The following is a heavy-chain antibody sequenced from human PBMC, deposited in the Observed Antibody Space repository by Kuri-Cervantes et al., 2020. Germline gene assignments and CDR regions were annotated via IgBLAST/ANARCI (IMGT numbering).Heavy chain of an antibody. CDR2: TYYRSKWNN. J-gene: IGHJ2*01. CDR3: ARGLDYYGSGSSYWYFDL. Sequence: SCAISGDSVSSNSAAWSWFRQSPSRGLEWLGRTYYRSKWNNDYAESVKSRIIINPDTSKNQFSLKLSSVTAADTAVYYCARGLDYYGSGSSYWYFDLWGRGTLVTVSS. D-gene: IGHD3-10*01. CDR1: GDSVSSNSAA. V-gene: IGHV6-1*01.